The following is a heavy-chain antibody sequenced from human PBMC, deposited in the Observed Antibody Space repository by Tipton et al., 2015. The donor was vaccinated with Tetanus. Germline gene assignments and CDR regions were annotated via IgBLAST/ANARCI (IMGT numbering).Heavy chain of an antibody. CDR1: GVSISGGRYY. CDR3: ARDQARGARGWNYFDF. J-gene: IGHJ4*02. V-gene: IGHV4-31*03. Sequence: LVKPTQTLSLTCTVSGVSISGGRYYWSWIRQRPGKGLEWIGDIYSSGSTYTDPSPKGRVTISVDTSENQFSLRLNSVTAADTAVYYCARDQARGARGWNYFDFWGLGTLVTVSS. CDR2: IYSSGST. D-gene: IGHD1-26*01.